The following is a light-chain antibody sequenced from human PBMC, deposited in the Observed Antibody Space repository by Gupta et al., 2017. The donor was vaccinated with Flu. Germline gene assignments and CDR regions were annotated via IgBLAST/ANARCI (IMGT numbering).Light chain of an antibody. J-gene: IGKJ3*01. CDR1: QGISSY. CDR2: GAS. V-gene: IGKV1-9*01. CDR3: HHLNSYPGFT. Sequence: DIQLTQSPSFLSASVGDRVTITCRASQGISSYLAWYQQKPGKAPKLLIYGASSLQSGVPSRFSASGSGTEFTLTISSLQPEDFATYYCHHLNSYPGFTFGPGTKVDVK.